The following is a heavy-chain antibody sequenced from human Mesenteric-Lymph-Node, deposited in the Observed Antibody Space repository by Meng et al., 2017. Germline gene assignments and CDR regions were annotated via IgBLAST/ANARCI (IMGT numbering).Heavy chain of an antibody. V-gene: IGHV3-30*07. J-gene: IGHJ6*02. CDR2: ISYDGSNK. CDR1: GFTFSSYA. CDR3: ARDPPMSSGMDV. Sequence: GGSLRLSCAASGFTFSSYAMHWVRQAPGKGLEWVAVISYDGSNKYYADSVKGRFTISRDNAKNSLYLQMNSLRAEDTAVYYCARDPPMSSGMDVWGQGTTVTVSS.